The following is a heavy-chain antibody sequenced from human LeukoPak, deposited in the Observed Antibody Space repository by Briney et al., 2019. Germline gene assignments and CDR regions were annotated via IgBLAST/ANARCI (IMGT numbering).Heavy chain of an antibody. CDR2: IYHSGST. CDR3: ARALSDSSNFDY. J-gene: IGHJ4*02. V-gene: IGHV4-38-2*02. D-gene: IGHD2-21*01. Sequence: SETQSLTCTVSGYSISSGYYWGWIRQPPGKGLEWIGSIYHSGSTYYNPSLKSRVTISVDKSKNQFSLKLSSVTAADTAVYYCARALSDSSNFDYWGQGTLVTVSS. CDR1: GYSISSGYY.